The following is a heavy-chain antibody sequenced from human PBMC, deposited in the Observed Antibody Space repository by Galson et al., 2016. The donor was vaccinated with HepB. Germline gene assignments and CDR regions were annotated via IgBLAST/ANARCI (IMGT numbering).Heavy chain of an antibody. CDR1: RGTFKTYA. J-gene: IGHJ4*02. D-gene: IGHD1-14*01. Sequence: SVKVSCKASRGTFKTYALSWLRQAPGQGLEWVGGMLPMSGRADYARKFQGRVTITADESTSTVHMDLRSLTTEDTAVYYCAREPPEQCYFDSWGQGSLVTVSS. CDR2: MLPMSGRA. CDR3: AREPPEQCYFDS. V-gene: IGHV1-69*13.